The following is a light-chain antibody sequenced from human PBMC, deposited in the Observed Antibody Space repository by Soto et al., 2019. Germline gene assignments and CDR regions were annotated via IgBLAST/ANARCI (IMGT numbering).Light chain of an antibody. V-gene: IGKV3-20*01. CDR2: GAS. J-gene: IGKJ5*01. CDR3: QQYGSSPPNT. CDR1: QSVSSSY. Sequence: EIVLTQSPGTLSLSPGERATLSCRASQSVSSSYLAWYQQKPGQAPRLLIYGASSRATGIPDRFSGSGSGTDFTLTSSRLEPEDFAVYYCQQYGSSPPNTFGQGTRLEIE.